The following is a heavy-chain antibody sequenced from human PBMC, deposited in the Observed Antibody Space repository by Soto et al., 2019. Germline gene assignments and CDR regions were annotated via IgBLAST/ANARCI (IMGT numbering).Heavy chain of an antibody. J-gene: IGHJ6*02. CDR1: GFTFSSYA. Sequence: GGSLRLSCAASGFTFSSYAMSWVRQSPGKGLEWVSTISGSGGSAYYADSMKGRLTISRDNSKNTLYLQMNSLRAEDTAVYYCARVVTVIANNGMDVWGQGTTVTVSS. V-gene: IGHV3-23*01. CDR3: ARVVTVIANNGMDV. CDR2: ISGSGGSA. D-gene: IGHD3-22*01.